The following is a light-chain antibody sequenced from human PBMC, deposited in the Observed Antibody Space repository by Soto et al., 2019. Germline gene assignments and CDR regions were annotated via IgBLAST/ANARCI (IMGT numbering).Light chain of an antibody. CDR3: QQRSDWPST. J-gene: IGKJ4*01. CDR2: DAS. V-gene: IGKV3-11*01. CDR1: QSVGSY. Sequence: EIALPQSPATLFLSQGDRATLSCRASQSVGSYLGWYQQRPGQAPRLLIYDASNRATGIPARFSGSGSGTDFTLTISSLEPEDFAVYYCQQRSDWPSTFGGGTKVDIK.